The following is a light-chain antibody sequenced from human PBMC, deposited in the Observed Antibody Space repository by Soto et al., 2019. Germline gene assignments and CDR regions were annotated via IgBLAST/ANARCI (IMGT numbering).Light chain of an antibody. CDR2: AAS. CDR3: QKYNSGPPVT. Sequence: DIQMTQSPSSLSASVGDRVTITCRASQGISNYLAGYQQKPGQVPKLLIYAASTLQSGVPSRFSGSRAGTDFTLTIRSLQPEDVGSYYCQKYNSGPPVTFGPGTKVDIK. CDR1: QGISNY. J-gene: IGKJ3*01. V-gene: IGKV1-27*01.